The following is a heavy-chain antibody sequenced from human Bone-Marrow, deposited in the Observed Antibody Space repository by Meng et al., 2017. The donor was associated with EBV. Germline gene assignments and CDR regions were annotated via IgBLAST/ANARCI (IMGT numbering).Heavy chain of an antibody. CDR1: GYTFTGHY. Sequence: QVQLVQSGAEGQKPGASVKVSCKASGYTFTGHYMHWVRQAPGQGLEWMGRIDPNSGGADYAQKFQGGVTMTRDTSISTFYMELSRLTSDDTAVYFCARASDYGNDLDYWGQGTLVTVSS. D-gene: IGHD4-11*01. CDR2: IDPNSGGA. V-gene: IGHV1-2*06. CDR3: ARASDYGNDLDY. J-gene: IGHJ4*02.